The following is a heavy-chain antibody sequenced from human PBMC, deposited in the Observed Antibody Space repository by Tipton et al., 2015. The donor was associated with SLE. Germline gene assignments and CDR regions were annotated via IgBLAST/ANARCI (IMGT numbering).Heavy chain of an antibody. Sequence: LRLSCAISGDSVSNNSAAWNWIRQSPSRGLEWLGRTYYRSKWYNDYPVSVKSRITINADTSKNHFSLQLNSVTPGDTAVYYCARDGWGGYVDTASFFDIWGQGTMVTVSS. CDR1: GDSVSNNSAA. D-gene: IGHD5-18*01. V-gene: IGHV6-1*01. J-gene: IGHJ3*02. CDR3: ARDGWGGYVDTASFFDI. CDR2: TYYRSKWYN.